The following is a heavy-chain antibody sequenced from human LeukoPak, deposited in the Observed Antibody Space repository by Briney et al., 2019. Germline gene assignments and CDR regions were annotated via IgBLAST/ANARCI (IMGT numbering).Heavy chain of an antibody. Sequence: SSRTLSLTCTVSGGSSVSSGGYYWTWIRQHPEKGLEWIGYFYYRASYNPSLKGRVSISIDTSKNQFSLRLTSVTAADTALYYCVREGEYGEDYYWGQGIQVIVSA. J-gene: IGHJ4*02. D-gene: IGHD4-17*01. CDR1: GGSSVSSGGYY. CDR2: FYYRA. CDR3: VREGEYGEDYY. V-gene: IGHV4-31*03.